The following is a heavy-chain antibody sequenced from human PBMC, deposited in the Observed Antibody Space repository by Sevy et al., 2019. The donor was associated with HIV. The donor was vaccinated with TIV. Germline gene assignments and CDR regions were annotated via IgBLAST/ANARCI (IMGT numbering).Heavy chain of an antibody. CDR3: ARQGGLVDRAFDY. CDR1: GVSISSSSYD. V-gene: IGHV4-39*01. CDR2: FFFTGST. J-gene: IGHJ4*02. Sequence: SETLSLTCTVSGVSISSSSYDWGWIRQPPGKGLEWIASFFFTGSTYYNPSLKSRVTISVDTSNNQFSLKLYSVTAADTALYYCARQGGLVDRAFDYWGQGTLVTVSS. D-gene: IGHD3-10*01.